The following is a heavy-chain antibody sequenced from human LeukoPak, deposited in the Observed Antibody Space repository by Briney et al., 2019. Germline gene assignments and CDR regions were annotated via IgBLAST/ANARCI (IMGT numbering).Heavy chain of an antibody. CDR1: GFTFSSYA. CDR3: ANPTTPDYDWFDP. D-gene: IGHD1-1*01. Sequence: GGSLRLSCAASGFTFSSYAMSWVRQAPGKGLEWVSAISGSGGSTYYADSVKGRFTISRDNSKNTLYPQMNSLRAEDTAVYYCANPTTPDYDWFDPWGQGTLVTVSS. CDR2: ISGSGGST. V-gene: IGHV3-23*01. J-gene: IGHJ5*02.